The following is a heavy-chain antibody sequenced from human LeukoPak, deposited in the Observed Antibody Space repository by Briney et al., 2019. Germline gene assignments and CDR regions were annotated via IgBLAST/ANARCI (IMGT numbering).Heavy chain of an antibody. J-gene: IGHJ3*02. CDR2: ISSSGTRI. CDR3: ARRGYSYGRDAYDI. CDR1: GFTISDHY. Sequence: PGGSLRLSCVDSGFTISDHYMSWIRQAPGKGLEWVSYISSSGTRIYYADSVKGRSTISRDKAMNSLYLQMNSLRAEDTAVYYCARRGYSYGRDAYDIWGQGTTVTVSS. V-gene: IGHV3-11*01. D-gene: IGHD5-18*01.